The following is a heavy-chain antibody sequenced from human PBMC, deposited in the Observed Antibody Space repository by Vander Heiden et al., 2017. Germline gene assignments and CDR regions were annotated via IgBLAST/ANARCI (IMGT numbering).Heavy chain of an antibody. J-gene: IGHJ4*02. CDR2: ISGSGGST. CDR1: GFTFSSYA. V-gene: IGHV3-23*01. Sequence: EVQLLESGGGLVQPGGSLRLSCAASGFTFSSYAMSWVRQAPGKGLEWVSAISGSGGSTYYADSVKGRFTISRDNSKNTLYLQMNSLRAEDTAVYYCAKDHIQYCSSTSCYMVDYWGQGTLVTVSS. D-gene: IGHD2-2*02. CDR3: AKDHIQYCSSTSCYMVDY.